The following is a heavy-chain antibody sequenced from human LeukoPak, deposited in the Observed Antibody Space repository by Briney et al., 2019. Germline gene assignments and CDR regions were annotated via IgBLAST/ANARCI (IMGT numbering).Heavy chain of an antibody. CDR1: GFSLSTSGVG. CDR2: IYWNDDK. CDR3: AHIPIYDYVWGSYRYQLHFDY. V-gene: IGHV2-5*01. J-gene: IGHJ4*02. Sequence: SGPTLVKPTQTLTLTCTFSGFSLSTSGVGVGWIRQPPGKALEWLALIYWNDDKRYSPSLTRRLTITKDIPKTQVVFTMTNMDPVDTANYYCAHIPIYDYVWGSYRYQLHFDYWGQGTLDTVSS. D-gene: IGHD3-16*02.